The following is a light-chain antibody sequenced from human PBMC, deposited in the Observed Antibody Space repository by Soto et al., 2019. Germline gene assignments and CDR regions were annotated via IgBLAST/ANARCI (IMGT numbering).Light chain of an antibody. CDR2: DAS. CDR1: HYLGNS. CDR3: QQYDSLPFT. J-gene: IGKJ4*01. Sequence: DIQMTQSPSSLSASVRDRVTITCQASHYLGNSLSWSQQKPGKAPKLLISDASNLETGVPSRFSASASGTDFTFTISSLQPEDIATYYCQQYDSLPFTFGGGTKVDIK. V-gene: IGKV1-33*01.